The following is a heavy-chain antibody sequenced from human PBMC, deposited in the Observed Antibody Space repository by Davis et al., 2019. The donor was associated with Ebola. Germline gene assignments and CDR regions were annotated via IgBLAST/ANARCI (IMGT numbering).Heavy chain of an antibody. Sequence: GSLRLSCAASGFTFSSYGMHWVRQAPGKGLEWVAVISYDGSNKYYADSVKGRFTISRDNSKNTLYLQMNSLRAEDTAVYYCAKDRWRGYSYGLLHYWGQGTLVTVSS. CDR3: AKDRWRGYSYGLLHY. D-gene: IGHD5-18*01. V-gene: IGHV3-30*18. CDR2: ISYDGSNK. CDR1: GFTFSSYG. J-gene: IGHJ4*02.